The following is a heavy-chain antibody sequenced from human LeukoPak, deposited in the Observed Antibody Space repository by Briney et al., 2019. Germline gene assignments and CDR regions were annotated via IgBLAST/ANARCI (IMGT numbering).Heavy chain of an antibody. D-gene: IGHD3-10*01. V-gene: IGHV4-59*01. CDR2: VYYSGST. CDR3: ARSELLWFGGVNSGFDY. Sequence: SETLSLTCTVSGGSLSSYYWSWIRHPPGKGLERIGYVYYSGSTNYNPSLKSRVTISVDTSKNQFSLKLSSVTAADTAVYYCARSELLWFGGVNSGFDYWGQGTLVTVSS. CDR1: GGSLSSYY. J-gene: IGHJ4*02.